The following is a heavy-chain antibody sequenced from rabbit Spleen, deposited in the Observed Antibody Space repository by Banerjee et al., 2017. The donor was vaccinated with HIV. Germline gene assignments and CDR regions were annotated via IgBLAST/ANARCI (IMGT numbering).Heavy chain of an antibody. CDR1: GFSFSSTYW. D-gene: IGHD4-1*01. V-gene: IGHV1S45*01. Sequence: QEQLVESGGGLVQPEGSLTLTCTASGFSFSSTYWICWVRQAPGKGLEWIGCINTSNYNSVYATWAKGRFTISKTAWTTVTLQMTSLTAADTAAYFCVREVAGKFGLWGPGTLVTVS. CDR3: VREVAGKFGL. J-gene: IGHJ4*01. CDR2: INTSNYNS.